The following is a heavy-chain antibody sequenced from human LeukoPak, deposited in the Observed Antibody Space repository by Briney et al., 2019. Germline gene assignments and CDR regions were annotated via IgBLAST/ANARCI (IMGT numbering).Heavy chain of an antibody. Sequence: GRSLRLSCAASGFTLSSYAMHWVRQAPGKGLEWVAVISYDGSNKYYADSVKGRFTISRDNSKNTLYLQMNSLRAEDTAVYYCAREHYGGNSHYFDYWGQGTLVTVSS. D-gene: IGHD4-23*01. J-gene: IGHJ4*02. CDR3: AREHYGGNSHYFDY. CDR1: GFTLSSYA. V-gene: IGHV3-30-3*01. CDR2: ISYDGSNK.